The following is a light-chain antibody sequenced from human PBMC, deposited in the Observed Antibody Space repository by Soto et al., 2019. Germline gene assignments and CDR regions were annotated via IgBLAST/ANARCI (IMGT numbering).Light chain of an antibody. CDR3: QQYGNLPPLT. CDR1: QDISNY. Sequence: DLQMTQSPSSLSASVGDRVTITCQASQDISNYLNWYQQKPGKAPKLLIYDASNLETGVPSRFSGSGSGTDFTFTISSLQPEDIATYYCQQYGNLPPLTFGGGTKLEIK. CDR2: DAS. V-gene: IGKV1-33*01. J-gene: IGKJ4*01.